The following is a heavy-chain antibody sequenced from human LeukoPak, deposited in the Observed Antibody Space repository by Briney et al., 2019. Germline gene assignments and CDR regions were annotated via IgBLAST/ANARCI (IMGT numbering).Heavy chain of an antibody. CDR3: ARDSQYNWNDGGRTHNWFDP. Sequence: SETLSLTCTVSGGSISSYYWSWIRQPAGKGLEWIGRIYTSGSTNYNPSLKSRVTMSVDTSKNQFSLKLNSVTPEDTAVYYCARDSQYNWNDGGRTHNWFDPWGQGTLVTVSS. V-gene: IGHV4-4*07. CDR2: IYTSGST. CDR1: GGSISSYY. J-gene: IGHJ5*02. D-gene: IGHD1-1*01.